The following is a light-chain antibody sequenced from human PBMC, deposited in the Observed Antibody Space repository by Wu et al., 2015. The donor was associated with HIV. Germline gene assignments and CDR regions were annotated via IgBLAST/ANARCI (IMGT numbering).Light chain of an antibody. CDR2: KAS. Sequence: MQLTQSPSTLSASIGDRVTLTCRASENVGRDLAWYQETSGKAPKLLIYKASSLASGVPSRFSGSGSGTDFTLTISSLQPEDFATYYCQQFNSYPLTFGGGTKVEIK. CDR3: QQFNSYPLT. V-gene: IGKV1-5*03. J-gene: IGKJ4*01. CDR1: ENVGRD.